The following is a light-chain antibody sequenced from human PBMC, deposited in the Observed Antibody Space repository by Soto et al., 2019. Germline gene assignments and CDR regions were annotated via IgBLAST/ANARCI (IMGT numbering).Light chain of an antibody. J-gene: IGKJ1*01. CDR3: QQCARSPLT. Sequence: EIVLTQSPGTLSLFPGERATLSCRASQTIDKNYLTWYQQKPGQAPRLLIYDASNRATGIPDRFSGTGSGTDFTLTISRLEPEDFAVYYCQQCARSPLTFGQGTRVEIK. V-gene: IGKV3-20*01. CDR1: QTIDKNY. CDR2: DAS.